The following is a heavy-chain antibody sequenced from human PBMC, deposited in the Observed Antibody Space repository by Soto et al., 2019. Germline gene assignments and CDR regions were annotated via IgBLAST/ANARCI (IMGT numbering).Heavy chain of an antibody. CDR3: AKERSSSYDFDY. CDR1: GFTFSSYW. D-gene: IGHD6-13*01. Sequence: GGSLRLSCAASGFTFSSYWMHWVRQAPGKGLVWVSRINSDGSSTSYADSVKGRFTISRDNAKNTLYLQMNSLRAEDTAVYYCAKERSSSYDFDYWGQGTLVTVSS. V-gene: IGHV3-74*01. J-gene: IGHJ4*02. CDR2: INSDGSST.